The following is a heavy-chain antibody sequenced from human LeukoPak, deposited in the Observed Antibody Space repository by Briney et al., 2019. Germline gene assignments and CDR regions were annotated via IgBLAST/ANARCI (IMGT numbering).Heavy chain of an antibody. V-gene: IGHV3-53*01. J-gene: IGHJ4*02. CDR3: TLRNYYGSGSHY. CDR1: GFSVSSNY. Sequence: PGGSLRLSCAASGFSVSSNYMSWVRQAPGKGLEWVSVIYSGGSTNYADSVKGRFTISRDNSKNTLFLQMNSLRAEDTAMYYCTLRNYYGSGSHYWGQGTLVTVSS. D-gene: IGHD3-10*01. CDR2: IYSGGST.